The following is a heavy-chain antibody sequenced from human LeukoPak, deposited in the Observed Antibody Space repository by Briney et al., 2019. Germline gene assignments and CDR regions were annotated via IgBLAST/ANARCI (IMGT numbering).Heavy chain of an antibody. D-gene: IGHD6-19*01. Sequence: GRSLRLSCVASGLPIADFAMHWVRQAPGKGLEWVSLISGDGGSTFYADSVKGRFTISRDNSKNSLYLQMNSLRSDDTALYYCARESESSGWYDYWGQGTLVTVSS. CDR3: ARESESSGWYDY. CDR1: GLPIADFA. J-gene: IGHJ4*02. V-gene: IGHV3-43*02. CDR2: ISGDGGST.